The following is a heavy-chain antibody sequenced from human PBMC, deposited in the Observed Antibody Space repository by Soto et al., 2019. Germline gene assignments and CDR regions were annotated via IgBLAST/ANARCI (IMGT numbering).Heavy chain of an antibody. D-gene: IGHD3-3*01. J-gene: IGHJ4*02. V-gene: IGHV3-33*01. Sequence: QVQLVESGGGVVQPGRSLRLSCAASGSIFSGYGMHWVRQAPGKGLEWVAVMGYDGSNIYYAESVKGRFTNSRENSKNTLYLQMNSLRAEDTAVYYCARDGVGRTVFFGYFDYWGQGALVTVSS. CDR2: MGYDGSNI. CDR3: ARDGVGRTVFFGYFDY. CDR1: GSIFSGYG.